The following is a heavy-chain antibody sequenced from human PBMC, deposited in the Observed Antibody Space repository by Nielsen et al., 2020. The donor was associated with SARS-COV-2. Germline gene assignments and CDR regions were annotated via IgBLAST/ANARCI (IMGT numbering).Heavy chain of an antibody. Sequence: SETLSLTCGVSFGSFSDYSWGWIRQPPGKGLEWIGVITYSGSTNYNPSLMSRVTISIVPSKNQFSLRLSSLTAADTATYYCARANPGLIQLDQWGQETPVFVSS. CDR3: ARANPGLIQLDQ. V-gene: IGHV4-34*01. D-gene: IGHD1-14*01. J-gene: IGHJ5*02. CDR1: FGSFSDYS. CDR2: ITYSGST.